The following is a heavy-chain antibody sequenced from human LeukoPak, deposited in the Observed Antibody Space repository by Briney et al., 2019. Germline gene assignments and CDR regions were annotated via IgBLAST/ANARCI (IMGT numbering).Heavy chain of an antibody. CDR1: GGSFSGYY. CDR2: IYYSGST. D-gene: IGHD3-22*01. Sequence: PSETLSLTCAVYGGSFSGYYWSWIRQPPGKGLEWIGYIYYSGSTNYNPSLKSRVTISVDTSKNQFSLKLSSVTAADTAVYYCARQYYYDSSGYLDAFDIWGQGTMVTVSS. J-gene: IGHJ3*02. V-gene: IGHV4-59*01. CDR3: ARQYYYDSSGYLDAFDI.